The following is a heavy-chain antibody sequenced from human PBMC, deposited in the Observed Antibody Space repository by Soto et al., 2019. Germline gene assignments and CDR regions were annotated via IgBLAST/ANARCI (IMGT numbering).Heavy chain of an antibody. D-gene: IGHD2-15*01. J-gene: IGHJ3*02. Sequence: QMQLVQSGPEVKKPGTSVKVSCKASGFTFTSSAMQWVRQARGQRLEWIGWIVVGSGNTNYAQKFQERVTITRDMSTSNAYMELSSLRSEDTAVYYCAAYRYCSGGRCYSLSFDIWGQGTMVTVSS. CDR1: GFTFTSSA. CDR3: AAYRYCSGGRCYSLSFDI. V-gene: IGHV1-58*02. CDR2: IVVGSGNT.